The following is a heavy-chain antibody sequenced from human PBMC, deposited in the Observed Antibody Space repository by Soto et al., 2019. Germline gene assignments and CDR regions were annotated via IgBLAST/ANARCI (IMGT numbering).Heavy chain of an antibody. CDR2: ITYDGSFQ. J-gene: IGHJ4*02. Sequence: GGALRLSCQASVFNFDNYGMRWVRQAPGKGLEWVAVITYDGSFQYYADSVKGRFTISRDNSKNTLSLHLNTLKPEDTAVYHCAKDRVGGTFYTPLAFWGQGTLVTVSS. D-gene: IGHD1-7*01. V-gene: IGHV3-30*18. CDR3: AKDRVGGTFYTPLAF. CDR1: VFNFDNYG.